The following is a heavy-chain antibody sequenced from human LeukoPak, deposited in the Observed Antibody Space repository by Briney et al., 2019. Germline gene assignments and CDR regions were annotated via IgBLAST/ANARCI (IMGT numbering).Heavy chain of an antibody. J-gene: IGHJ4*02. CDR1: GVSLSTSGMC. D-gene: IGHD4-17*01. CDR2: IDWDDDK. Sequence: SGPTLVKPPQTPTPTCPFSGVSLSTSGMCVGLIPQPPGKALEWLSRIDWDDDKYYSTSLKTRLTISKDTSKNQVVLTMTNMDPVDTATYYCARGPSATVTPFDYWGQGTLVTVSS. CDR3: ARGPSATVTPFDY. V-gene: IGHV2-70*11.